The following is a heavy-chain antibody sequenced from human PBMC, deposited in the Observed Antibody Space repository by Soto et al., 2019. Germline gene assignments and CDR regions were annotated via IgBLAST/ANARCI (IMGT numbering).Heavy chain of an antibody. CDR3: VRGDKGGFDL. V-gene: IGHV3-74*01. Sequence: GGSLRLSCAVSGFTFSSHAMHWLRQVPGKGLVWVSRINGDGDYTNYADSVKGRFTISRDNAKNTLYLQMNSLRAEDTAVYYCVRGDKGGFDLWGQGTTVTVSS. D-gene: IGHD2-21*02. J-gene: IGHJ3*01. CDR1: GFTFSSHA. CDR2: INGDGDYT.